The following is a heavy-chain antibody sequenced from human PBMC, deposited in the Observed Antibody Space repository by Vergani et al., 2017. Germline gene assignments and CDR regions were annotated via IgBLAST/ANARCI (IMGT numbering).Heavy chain of an antibody. V-gene: IGHV4-34*01. CDR1: GGSFSGYY. CDR2: INHSGST. Sequence: QVQLQQWGAGLLKPSETLSLTCAVYGGSFSGYYWRWIRQPPGKGLEWIGEINHSGSTNYNPSLKSRVTITVDTSKNQFALKVSSVTAADTAVYYCAREGGGDYVSPPYYYYYMDVWGKGTTVTVSS. D-gene: IGHD4-17*01. CDR3: AREGGGDYVSPPYYYYYMDV. J-gene: IGHJ6*03.